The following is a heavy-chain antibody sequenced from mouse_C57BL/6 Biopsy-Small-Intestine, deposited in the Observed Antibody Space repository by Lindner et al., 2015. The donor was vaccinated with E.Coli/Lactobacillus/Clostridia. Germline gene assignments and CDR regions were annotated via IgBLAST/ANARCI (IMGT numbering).Heavy chain of an antibody. Sequence: SVKVSCKASGYTFTSYAMNWVRQAPGQRLEWMGWINAGNGNTKYSQKFQSRVTITRDTSASTAYMELTSLRSEDTAVFYCARDRYSSSWPYFFDYWGQGTLVTVSS. D-gene: IGHD6-1*01. CDR3: ARDRYSSSWPYFFDY. J-gene: IGHJ4*01. CDR1: GYTFTSYA. CDR2: INAGNGNT. V-gene: IGHV1-84*02.